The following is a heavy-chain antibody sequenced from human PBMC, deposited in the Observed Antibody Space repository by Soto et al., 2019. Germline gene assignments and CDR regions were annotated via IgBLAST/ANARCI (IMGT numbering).Heavy chain of an antibody. J-gene: IGHJ5*02. Sequence: SETLSLTCTVSGGSISSSSYYWGWIRQPPGKGLEWIGSIYYSGSTYYNPSLKSRVTISVDTSKNQFSLKLSSVTAADTAVYYCASGIAADGHNWFAPWGQGTLVTVSS. V-gene: IGHV4-39*01. CDR3: ASGIAADGHNWFAP. CDR2: IYYSGST. CDR1: GGSISSSSYY. D-gene: IGHD6-13*01.